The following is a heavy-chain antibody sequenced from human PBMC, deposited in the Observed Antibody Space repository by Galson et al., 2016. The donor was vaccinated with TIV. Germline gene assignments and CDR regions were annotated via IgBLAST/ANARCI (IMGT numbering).Heavy chain of an antibody. CDR3: ARPPYCGGDCCKYVL. J-gene: IGHJ4*02. Sequence: SVKVSCKASGYTFTHYPMHWVRQAPGQSLEWMGWINAGNGNTKLSQKIHGRVTLTTDTSASTAYMELTRLRSDDTAVYYCARPPYCGGDCCKYVLWGQGTLVTVSS. D-gene: IGHD2-21*01. CDR1: GYTFTHYP. V-gene: IGHV1-3*01. CDR2: INAGNGNT.